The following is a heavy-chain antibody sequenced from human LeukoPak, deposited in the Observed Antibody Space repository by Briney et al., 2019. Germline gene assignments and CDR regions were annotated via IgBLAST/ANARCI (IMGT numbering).Heavy chain of an antibody. CDR3: ANYRSGGGRYYSGCEH. J-gene: IGHJ1*01. D-gene: IGHD2-15*01. Sequence: GGSLRLSCAASGFTFRNYAMTGDRQAPGKGLEWVSRTSGSGDITLYADSVKGRFTISRTNSENRLYLQMNSLRADDAGVYYCANYRSGGGRYYSGCEHWGQGTLVAVSS. V-gene: IGHV3-23*01. CDR1: GFTFRNYA. CDR2: TSGSGDIT.